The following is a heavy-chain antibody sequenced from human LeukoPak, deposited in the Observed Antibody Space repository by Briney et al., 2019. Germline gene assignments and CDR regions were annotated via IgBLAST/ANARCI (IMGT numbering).Heavy chain of an antibody. CDR1: GGSISSGSYY. CDR2: IYTSGSA. V-gene: IGHV4-61*02. Sequence: SQTLSLTCTVSGGSISSGSYYWSWLRQPAGKGLEWIGRIYTSGSANYNPSLKSRVTISVDTSKNQFSLKLNSVTAADTAVYYCARALTTAGTGFDYWGQGTLVTVSS. J-gene: IGHJ4*02. CDR3: ARALTTAGTGFDY. D-gene: IGHD6-13*01.